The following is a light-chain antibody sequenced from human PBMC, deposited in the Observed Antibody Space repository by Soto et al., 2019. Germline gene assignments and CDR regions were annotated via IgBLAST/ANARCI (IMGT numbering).Light chain of an antibody. Sequence: QSVLTQPASVSGSPRQSIPISCTGTSSDDGGYNYVSWYQQQSGKAPKLMIHDVSNRPSGVCNRFSGSMPGNTASTTNSGLQAEGEADYYCSSYTSSRAYVFGIGTKITVL. J-gene: IGLJ1*01. V-gene: IGLV2-14*03. CDR1: SSDDGGYNY. CDR3: SSYTSSRAYV. CDR2: DVS.